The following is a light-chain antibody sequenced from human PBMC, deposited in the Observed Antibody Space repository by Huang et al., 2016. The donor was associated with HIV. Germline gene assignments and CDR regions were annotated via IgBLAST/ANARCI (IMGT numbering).Light chain of an antibody. CDR1: QNINSH. Sequence: DIQMTQSPASLSESLGDRVTITCRATQNINSHLKWYQQKPGKAPKVLIYSASSLLSGVPSRFRGSGSGTDFTLTITNLQPEDFAVYFCQQSSGTPYTFGQGTKLEIK. CDR2: SAS. CDR3: QQSSGTPYT. V-gene: IGKV1-39*01. J-gene: IGKJ2*01.